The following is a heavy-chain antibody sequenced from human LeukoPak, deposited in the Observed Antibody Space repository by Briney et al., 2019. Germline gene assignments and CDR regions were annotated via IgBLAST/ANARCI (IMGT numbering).Heavy chain of an antibody. D-gene: IGHD1-26*01. Sequence: PVASVKVSCKASGYTFTSYGISWVRQAPGQGLEWMGWISAYNGNTNYAQKLQGRVTMTTDTSTSTAYMELRSLRSDDTAVYYCVRVSFSGSYEDYWGQGTLVTVSS. CDR1: GYTFTSYG. J-gene: IGHJ4*02. V-gene: IGHV1-18*01. CDR2: ISAYNGNT. CDR3: VRVSFSGSYEDY.